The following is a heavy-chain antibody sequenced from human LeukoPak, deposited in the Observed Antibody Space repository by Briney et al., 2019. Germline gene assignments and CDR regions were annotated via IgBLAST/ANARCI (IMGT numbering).Heavy chain of an antibody. J-gene: IGHJ5*02. Sequence: KPSETLSRNCTVSGGSISSGDYYWSWIRQPPGKGLEWIGYIYYSGSTYYNPSLKSRVTISVDTSKNQFSLKLSSVTAADTAVYYCARELTVTSNWFDPWGQGTLVTVSS. CDR2: IYYSGST. CDR3: ARELTVTSNWFDP. D-gene: IGHD4-17*01. V-gene: IGHV4-30-4*01. CDR1: GGSISSGDYY.